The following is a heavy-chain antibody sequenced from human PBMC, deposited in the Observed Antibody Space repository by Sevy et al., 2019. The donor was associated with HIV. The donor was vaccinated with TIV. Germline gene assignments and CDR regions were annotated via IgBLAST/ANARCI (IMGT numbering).Heavy chain of an antibody. J-gene: IGHJ6*02. D-gene: IGHD3-3*01. CDR3: AKDGEKIFGVVIDYYYYGMDV. V-gene: IGHV3-23*01. CDR1: GFTFSSYA. CDR2: ISGSGGST. Sequence: GSLRLSCAASGFTFSSYAMSWVRQAPGKGLEWVSAISGSGGSTYYADSVKGRFTISRDNSKNTLYLQMNSLRAEDTAVYYCAKDGEKIFGVVIDYYYYGMDVWGQGTTITVSS.